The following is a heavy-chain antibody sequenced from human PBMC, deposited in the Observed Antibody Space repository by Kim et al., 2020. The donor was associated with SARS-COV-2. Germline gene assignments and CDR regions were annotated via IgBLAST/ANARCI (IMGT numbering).Heavy chain of an antibody. D-gene: IGHD1-26*01. CDR3: TATRAY. V-gene: IGHV3-15*01. J-gene: IGHJ4*02. Sequence: EGGATDHAAPVKGRFIISRNDSKNTLYLEMTSLKTEDTAIYYCTATRAYWGQGTLVTVSS. CDR2: EGGAT.